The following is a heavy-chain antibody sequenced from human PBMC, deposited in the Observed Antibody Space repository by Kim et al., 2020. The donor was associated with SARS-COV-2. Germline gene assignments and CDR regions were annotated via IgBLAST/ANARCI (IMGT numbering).Heavy chain of an antibody. D-gene: IGHD3-9*01. J-gene: IGHJ6*02. CDR3: ARIMKGRLRYFDWPTMDV. V-gene: IGHV4-30-2*04. Sequence: KRRVTISVDTSKNQFSLKLSSVTAADTAMYYCARIMKGRLRYFDWPTMDVWGQGTTVTVSS.